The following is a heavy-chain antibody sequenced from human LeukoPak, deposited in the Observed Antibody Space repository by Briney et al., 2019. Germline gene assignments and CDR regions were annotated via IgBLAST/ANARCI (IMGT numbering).Heavy chain of an antibody. CDR3: ARRLLGYVWGSYRYKEYYFDY. CDR2: INHSGST. Sequence: MPSETLSLTCAVYGGSFSGYYWSWIRQPPGKGLEWLGEINHSGSTNYNPSLKSRVTISVDTSKNQFSLKLSSVTAADTAVYYCARRLLGYVWGSYRYKEYYFDYWGQGTLVTVSS. D-gene: IGHD3-16*02. CDR1: GGSFSGYY. J-gene: IGHJ4*02. V-gene: IGHV4-34*01.